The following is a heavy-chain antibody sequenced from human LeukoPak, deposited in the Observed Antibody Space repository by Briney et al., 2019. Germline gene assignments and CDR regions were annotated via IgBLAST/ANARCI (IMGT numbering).Heavy chain of an antibody. CDR1: GGSISSYY. D-gene: IGHD6-13*01. V-gene: IGHV4-59*08. Sequence: PSETLSLTCTVSGGSISSYYWSWIRQPPGKGLEWIGYFYYSGSTNYNPSLKSRVTISVDTSKNQFSLKLSSVTAAGTAVYYCARADRYSSSWYQIWGQGTLVTVSS. J-gene: IGHJ4*02. CDR2: FYYSGST. CDR3: ARADRYSSSWYQI.